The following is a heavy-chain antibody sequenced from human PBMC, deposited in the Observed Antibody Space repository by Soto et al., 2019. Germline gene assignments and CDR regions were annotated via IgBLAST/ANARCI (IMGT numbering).Heavy chain of an antibody. CDR1: GFIFSRYA. CDR2: ISGGGGTST. D-gene: IGHD2-21*02. CDR3: AKVTCTGDCSSVY. V-gene: IGHV3-23*01. Sequence: PGGSLRLSCAASGFIFSRYAMSWVRQAPGKGLEWVSAISGGGGTSTYYAGSVKGRFTISRDNSKNTMFLEMNSLRPEDTALYYCAKVTCTGDCSSVYWGQGTLVTVSS. J-gene: IGHJ4*02.